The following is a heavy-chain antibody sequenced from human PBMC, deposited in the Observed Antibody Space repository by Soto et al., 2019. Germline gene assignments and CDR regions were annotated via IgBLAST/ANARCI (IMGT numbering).Heavy chain of an antibody. V-gene: IGHV1-69*10. CDR3: SRGPFRPSAMDV. Sequence: ASVKVSCKPSGDNFKKNVFTWVRQAPGQGLEWMGGTIPALGKTHYIEKFQGRVTITVDDATRTVYMEVRDLTSEDTAIYYCSRGPFRPSAMDVWGQGTTVTVSS. D-gene: IGHD3-10*01. J-gene: IGHJ6*02. CDR2: TIPALGKT. CDR1: GDNFKKNV.